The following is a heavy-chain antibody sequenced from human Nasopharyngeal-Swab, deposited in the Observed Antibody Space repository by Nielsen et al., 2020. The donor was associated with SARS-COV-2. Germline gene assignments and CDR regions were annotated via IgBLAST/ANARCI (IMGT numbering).Heavy chain of an antibody. V-gene: IGHV1-46*01. CDR3: ARDFQNYYGSGSYPWDY. CDR2: INPSGGST. Sequence: ASVKVSCTASGYTFTSYYMHWVRQAPGQGLEWMGIINPSGGSTSYAQKFQGRVTMTRDTSTSTVYMELSSLRSEDTAVYYCARDFQNYYGSGSYPWDYWGQGTLVTVSS. D-gene: IGHD3-10*01. CDR1: GYTFTSYY. J-gene: IGHJ4*02.